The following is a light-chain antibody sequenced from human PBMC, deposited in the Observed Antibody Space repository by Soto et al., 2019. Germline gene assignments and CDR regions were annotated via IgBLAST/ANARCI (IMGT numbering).Light chain of an antibody. V-gene: IGKV1-5*01. CDR1: QSISSW. CDR3: QQYNSYSRT. CDR2: AAS. Sequence: IHITQSPPTLSASVGERVTITCRASQSISSWLAWYQQTPGKVPKLMIYAASTLQSGVPSRFSGSGYGTEFNLTISSLQTDDFATYYCQQYNSYSRTFGQGTKVDIK. J-gene: IGKJ1*01.